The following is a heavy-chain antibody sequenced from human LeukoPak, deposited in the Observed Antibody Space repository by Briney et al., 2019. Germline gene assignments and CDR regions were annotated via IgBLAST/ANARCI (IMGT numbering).Heavy chain of an antibody. CDR2: IDWDDDK. CDR1: GFSLSTSGMR. J-gene: IGHJ4*02. D-gene: IGHD3-10*01. Sequence: SGPTLVNPTQTLTLTCIFSGFSLSTSGMRVSWIRQPPGKALEWLARIDWDDDKFYSTSLKTRLTISKDTSKNQVVLTMTNMDPGDTATHYCARIVGELLIFDYWGQGTLVTVSS. CDR3: ARIVGELLIFDY. V-gene: IGHV2-70*04.